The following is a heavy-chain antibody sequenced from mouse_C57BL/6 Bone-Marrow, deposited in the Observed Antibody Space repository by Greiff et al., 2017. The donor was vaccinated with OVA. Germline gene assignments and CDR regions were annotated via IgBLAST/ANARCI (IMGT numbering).Heavy chain of an antibody. J-gene: IGHJ2*01. V-gene: IGHV5-4*01. CDR1: GFTFSSYA. CDR3: AREGDYYGSSLDY. D-gene: IGHD1-1*01. CDR2: ISDGGSYT. Sequence: EVQVVESGGGLVKPGGSLKLSCAASGFTFSSYAMSWVRQTPEKRLEWVATISDGGSYTYYPDNVKGRFTISRDNAKNNLYLQMSHLKSEDTAMYYCAREGDYYGSSLDYWGQGTTLTVSS.